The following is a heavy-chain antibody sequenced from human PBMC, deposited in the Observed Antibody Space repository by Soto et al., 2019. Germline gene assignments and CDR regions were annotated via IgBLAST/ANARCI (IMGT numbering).Heavy chain of an antibody. Sequence: ASVKVSCKASGYTFTSYGISWVRQAPGQGLEWMGWISAYNGNTNYARKLQGRVTMTIDTSTRTAYMELRSLRSDDTAVYYCARNKLGYCTNGVCFDPDYWGQGTLVT. V-gene: IGHV1-18*04. CDR3: ARNKLGYCTNGVCFDPDY. D-gene: IGHD2-8*01. CDR1: GYTFTSYG. J-gene: IGHJ4*02. CDR2: ISAYNGNT.